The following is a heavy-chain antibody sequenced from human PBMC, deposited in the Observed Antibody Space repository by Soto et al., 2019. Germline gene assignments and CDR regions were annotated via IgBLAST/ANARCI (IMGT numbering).Heavy chain of an antibody. D-gene: IGHD3-10*01. J-gene: IGHJ5*02. V-gene: IGHV1-18*01. CDR3: ARGVGSGSYYNQYNWFDP. CDR2: INTYNGNT. Sequence: ASVKVSCKASAYTFTNYGISWVRQAPGQGLEWMGWINTYNGNTNYAQKLQGRVTMTTDTSTNTAYMELRSLRSDDTAVYYCARGVGSGSYYNQYNWFDPWGQGIQVTVS. CDR1: AYTFTNYG.